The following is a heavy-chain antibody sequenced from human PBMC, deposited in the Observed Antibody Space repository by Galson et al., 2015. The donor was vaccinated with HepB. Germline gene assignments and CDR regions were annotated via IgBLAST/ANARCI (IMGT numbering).Heavy chain of an antibody. CDR3: ARHPYGSGSFPTNSPDY. J-gene: IGHJ4*02. Sequence: QSGAEVKKPGESLKISCTGSGYSFTSYWIGWVRQMPGKGLEWMGIIYPGDSDTRYSPSFQGQVTISADKSISTAYLQWSSLKASDTAMYYCARHPYGSGSFPTNSPDYWGQGTLVTVSS. D-gene: IGHD3-10*01. V-gene: IGHV5-51*01. CDR2: IYPGDSDT. CDR1: GYSFTSYW.